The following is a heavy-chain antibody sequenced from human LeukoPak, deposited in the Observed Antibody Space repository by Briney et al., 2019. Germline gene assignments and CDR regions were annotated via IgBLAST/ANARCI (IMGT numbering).Heavy chain of an antibody. J-gene: IGHJ4*02. D-gene: IGHD5-24*01. Sequence: ASVKVSCKASGYTFTSYVIHWVRQAPGQRLEWMGWINAGNGNTKYSQEFQDRVTITRDTSASTAYMELSSLRSEDTAVYYCARDQDGYNPFDYWGQGTLVTVSS. CDR3: ARDQDGYNPFDY. CDR1: GYTFTSYV. CDR2: INAGNGNT. V-gene: IGHV1-3*03.